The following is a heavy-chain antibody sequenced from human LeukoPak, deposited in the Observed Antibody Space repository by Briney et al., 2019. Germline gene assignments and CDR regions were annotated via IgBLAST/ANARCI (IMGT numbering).Heavy chain of an antibody. D-gene: IGHD2-8*01. CDR2: LINNGVTK. CDR1: GLTLGNPG. J-gene: IGHJ6*03. V-gene: IGHV3-33*01. CDR3: ARHRGSVFEGYMDV. Sequence: PGPSLRLSCAAAGLTLGNPGMHWVRQAPGKGLEGLAILINNGVTKYYADSMKSRVTISRDTSKNTLFLEMESLRTEDTAVYYCARHRGSVFEGYMDVWGKGTTVTVSS.